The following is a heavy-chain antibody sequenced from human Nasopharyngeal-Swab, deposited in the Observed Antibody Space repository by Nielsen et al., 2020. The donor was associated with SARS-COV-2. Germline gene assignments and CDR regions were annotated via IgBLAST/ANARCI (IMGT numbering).Heavy chain of an antibody. J-gene: IGHJ4*02. D-gene: IGHD6-6*01. CDR2: TYYRSTWYN. V-gene: IGHV6-1*01. CDR3: ASDRRSGTSSLRFDC. CDR1: GDSVSSNSAT. Sequence: SETLSLTCAISGDSVSSNSATWNWIRQSPSRGLEWLGRTYYRSTWYNDYAVSVKSRITINSDTSKNQFSLQPNSVTPEDTAVYYCASDRRSGTSSLRFDCWGQGILVTVSS.